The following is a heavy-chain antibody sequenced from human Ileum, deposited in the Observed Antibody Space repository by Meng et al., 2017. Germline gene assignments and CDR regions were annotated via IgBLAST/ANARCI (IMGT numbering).Heavy chain of an antibody. CDR3: ARVLDGGSWYTSPRTYDAFDI. V-gene: IGHV1-8*01. D-gene: IGHD2-15*01. CDR1: GYTFTSYD. Sequence: ASVKVSCKASGYTFTSYDINWVRQATGQGLEWMGWMNPNSGNTGYAQKFQGRVTMTRNTSISTAYMELSSLRSEDTAVYYCARVLDGGSWYTSPRTYDAFDIWGQGTMVTVSS. J-gene: IGHJ3*02. CDR2: MNPNSGNT.